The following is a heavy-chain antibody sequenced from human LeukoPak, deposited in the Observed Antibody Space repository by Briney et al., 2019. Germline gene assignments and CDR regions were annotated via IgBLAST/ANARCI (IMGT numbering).Heavy chain of an antibody. Sequence: GASVKVSCKASGYTFTSYGISWVRQAPGRGLEWMGWISAYNGNTNYAQKLQGRVTMTTDTSTSTAYMELRSLRSDDTAVYYCARTPPPHYYYGMDVWGQGTTVTVSS. CDR1: GYTFTSYG. CDR2: ISAYNGNT. V-gene: IGHV1-18*01. CDR3: ARTPPPHYYYGMDV. J-gene: IGHJ6*02.